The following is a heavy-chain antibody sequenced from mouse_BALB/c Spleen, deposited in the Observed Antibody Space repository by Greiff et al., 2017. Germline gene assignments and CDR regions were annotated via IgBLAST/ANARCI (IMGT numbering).Heavy chain of an antibody. CDR2: ISSGGST. V-gene: IGHV5-6-5*01. CDR3: AREDFDV. Sequence: DGKLVESGGGLVKPGGSLKLSCAASGFTFSSYAMSWVRQTPEKRLEWVASISSGGSTYYPDSVKGRFTISRDNARNILYLQMSSLRSEDTAMYYCAREDFDVWGAGTTVTVSS. CDR1: GFTFSSYA. J-gene: IGHJ1*01.